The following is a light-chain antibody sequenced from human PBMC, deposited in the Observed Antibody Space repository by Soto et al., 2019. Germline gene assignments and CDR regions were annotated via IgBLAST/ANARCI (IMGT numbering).Light chain of an antibody. CDR2: KAS. CDR3: QQYNDFQYT. Sequence: DIQMTQSPSTLSASVGDGVTITCRASQSIGSWLAWYQQKPGKAPKLLICKASSLQSGVPSWFSGSGSGTYFSLTISSLQPVDSATYFCQQYNDFQYTFGPGTKLEI. J-gene: IGKJ2*01. V-gene: IGKV1-5*03. CDR1: QSIGSW.